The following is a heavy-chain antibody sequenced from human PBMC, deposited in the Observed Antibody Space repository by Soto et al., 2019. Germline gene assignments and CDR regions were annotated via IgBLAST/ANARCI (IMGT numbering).Heavy chain of an antibody. D-gene: IGHD3-10*01. CDR3: ARGVSHFYGSGSYSYFDN. CDR1: GGSFSGYY. J-gene: IGHJ4*02. V-gene: IGHV4-34*01. Sequence: SETLSLTCAVYGGSFSGYYWSWIRQPPGKGLEWIGEINHSGSTNYNPSLKSRVTISVDTSKNQFSLKLSSVTAADTAVYYCARGVSHFYGSGSYSYFDNRCQGTLLTISS. CDR2: INHSGST.